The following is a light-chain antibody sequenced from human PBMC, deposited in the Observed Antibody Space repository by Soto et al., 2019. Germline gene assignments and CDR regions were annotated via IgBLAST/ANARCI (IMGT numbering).Light chain of an antibody. CDR1: SSDVGGYDY. V-gene: IGLV2-14*01. J-gene: IGLJ1*01. CDR2: DVS. CDR3: TSYSTSTTPHYV. Sequence: QSALTQPASVSGSPGQSIAISCTGNSSDVGGYDYVSWYQQHPGKAPKLMISDVSNRPSGVSNRFSGSKSGNTASLTISGLQSEDEADYYCTSYSTSTTPHYVFGSGTKVTVL.